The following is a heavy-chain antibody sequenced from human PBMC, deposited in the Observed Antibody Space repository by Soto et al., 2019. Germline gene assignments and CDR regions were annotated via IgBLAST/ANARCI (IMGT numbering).Heavy chain of an antibody. CDR1: GGTFSSYT. CDR2: IIPILGIA. CDR3: PSAYCGGGSCQNY. V-gene: IGHV1-69*02. J-gene: IGHJ4*02. Sequence: QVQLVQSGAEVKKPGSSVKVSCKASGGTFSSYTISWVRQAPGQGLEWMGRIIPILGIANYAQKFQGRVTITADKSTTTAYIELSCVRSEDTGVSYCPSAYCGGGSCQNYWGQGTLVTVCS. D-gene: IGHD2-15*01.